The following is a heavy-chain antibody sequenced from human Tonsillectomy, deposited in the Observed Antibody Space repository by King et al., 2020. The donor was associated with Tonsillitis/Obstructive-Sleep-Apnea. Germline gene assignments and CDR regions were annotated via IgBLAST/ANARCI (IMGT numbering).Heavy chain of an antibody. Sequence: VQLVESGGGLIQPGGSLRLSCAASGFTVSSNYMSWVRQAPGKGLEWVSVIYSGCSTYYADSVKGRFTISRDNSKNTLYLQMNSLRAEDTAVYYCARENYYGSGSYGVDYWGQGTLVTVSS. CDR1: GFTVSSNY. J-gene: IGHJ4*02. CDR2: IYSGCST. V-gene: IGHV3-53*01. D-gene: IGHD3-10*01. CDR3: ARENYYGSGSYGVDY.